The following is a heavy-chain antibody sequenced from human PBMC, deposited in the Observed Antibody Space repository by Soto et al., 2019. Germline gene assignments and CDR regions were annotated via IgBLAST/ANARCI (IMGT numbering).Heavy chain of an antibody. J-gene: IGHJ3*02. D-gene: IGHD6-19*01. CDR3: AREKWLVRRNDPFDI. CDR1: GYTFINYY. V-gene: IGHV1-46*01. CDR2: INPNGGST. Sequence: QVQLVQSGAEVKKPGASVKVSCKASGYTFINYYMHWVRQAPGQGLEWMGIINPNGGSTTYAQKLQGRVTLTRDTSTNTVNMELRSLRSADTAVYYCAREKWLVRRNDPFDIWGQGTMVTVSS.